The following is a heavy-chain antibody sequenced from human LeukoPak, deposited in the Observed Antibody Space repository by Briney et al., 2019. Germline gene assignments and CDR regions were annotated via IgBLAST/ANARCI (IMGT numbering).Heavy chain of an antibody. J-gene: IGHJ6*02. CDR3: AKGFINCGGGHCYSDYYYGMDV. D-gene: IGHD2-21*02. Sequence: PGGSLRLSCAASGFTFSSYAMSWVRQAPGKGLEWVSAISGSGASTYYADSVKGRFTISRDNSKNTLYLQMNSLRAEDTAVYYCAKGFINCGGGHCYSDYYYGMDVWGQGTTVTVSS. V-gene: IGHV3-23*01. CDR2: ISGSGAST. CDR1: GFTFSSYA.